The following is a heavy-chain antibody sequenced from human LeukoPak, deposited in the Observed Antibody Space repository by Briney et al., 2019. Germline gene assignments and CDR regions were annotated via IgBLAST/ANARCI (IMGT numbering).Heavy chain of an antibody. J-gene: IGHJ4*02. CDR2: INWNGGST. V-gene: IGHV3-20*04. Sequence: PGGSLRLSCAASGFTFDDYGMSWVRHAPGKGLEWVSGINWNGGSTGYADSVKGRFTISRDNAKNSLYLQMNSLRAEDTAVYYCARGVATYDFWNGYVWGQGTLVTVSS. CDR1: GFTFDDYG. D-gene: IGHD3-3*01. CDR3: ARGVATYDFWNGYV.